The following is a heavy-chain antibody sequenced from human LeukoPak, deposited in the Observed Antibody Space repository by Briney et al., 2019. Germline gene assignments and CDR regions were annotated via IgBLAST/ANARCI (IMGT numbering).Heavy chain of an antibody. CDR3: AKGGVAVAVTDFDY. J-gene: IGHJ4*02. V-gene: IGHV3-9*01. D-gene: IGHD6-19*01. CDR2: ISWNSGSI. Sequence: PGRSLRLSCAASGFTFDDYAMHWVRQAPGKGLEWVSGISWNSGSIGYADSVKGRFTISRDNAKNSLYLQMNSLRAEDTALYYCAKGGVAVAVTDFDYWGQGTLVTVSS. CDR1: GFTFDDYA.